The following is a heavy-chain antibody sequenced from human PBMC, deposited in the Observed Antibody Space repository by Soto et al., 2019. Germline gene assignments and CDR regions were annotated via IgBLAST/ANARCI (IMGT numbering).Heavy chain of an antibody. V-gene: IGHV1-2*02. J-gene: IGHJ5*02. CDR2: INPNSGGT. Sequence: ASVKVSCKASGYTFTGYYMHWVRQAPGQGLEWMGWINPNSGGTNYAQKFQGRVTMTRDTSISTAYMELSRLRSDDTAVYYCARDRIRWRAPPGWFDPCGEGTMVTV. D-gene: IGHD4-17*01. CDR1: GYTFTGYY. CDR3: ARDRIRWRAPPGWFDP.